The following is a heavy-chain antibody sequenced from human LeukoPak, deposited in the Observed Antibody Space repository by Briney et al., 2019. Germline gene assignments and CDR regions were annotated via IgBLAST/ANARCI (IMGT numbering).Heavy chain of an antibody. V-gene: IGHV3-53*01. CDR1: GFTFSSYA. J-gene: IGHJ4*02. CDR3: AREVAGAIDY. D-gene: IGHD2-15*01. Sequence: GGSLRLSCAASGFTFSSYAMHWVRQAPGKGLEWVSVIYSGGRTYYADSVKGRFTISRDNSKNTLHLEMKSLRAEDTAVYYCAREVAGAIDYWGQGTLVTVSS. CDR2: IYSGGRT.